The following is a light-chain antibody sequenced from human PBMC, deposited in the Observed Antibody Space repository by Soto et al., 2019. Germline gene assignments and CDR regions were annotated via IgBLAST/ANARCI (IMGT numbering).Light chain of an antibody. CDR3: QLYNSYLGT. V-gene: IGKV1-5*01. CDR2: DAS. J-gene: IGKJ1*01. CDR1: QSISNW. Sequence: DIQMTQSPSTLSASVGDRVTITCRASQSISNWLAWYQQKPGKAPKLLIFDASSLQSGVPSRFSGSASGTEFTLTISSLQPDDFATYYCQLYNSYLGTFGQGTKVDIK.